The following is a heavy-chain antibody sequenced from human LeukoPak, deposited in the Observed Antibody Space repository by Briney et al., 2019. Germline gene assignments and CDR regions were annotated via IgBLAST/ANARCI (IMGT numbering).Heavy chain of an antibody. V-gene: IGHV3-9*01. J-gene: IGHJ4*02. CDR2: ISWNSGSI. Sequence: GRSLRLSCAASGFTFDDYAMHWVRQAPGKGLEWVSGISWNSGSIGYADSVKGRFTISRDNAKNSLYLQMNSLRVEDTAVYYCARWRGRQSEFDYWGQGTLVTVSS. D-gene: IGHD5-24*01. CDR3: ARWRGRQSEFDY. CDR1: GFTFDDYA.